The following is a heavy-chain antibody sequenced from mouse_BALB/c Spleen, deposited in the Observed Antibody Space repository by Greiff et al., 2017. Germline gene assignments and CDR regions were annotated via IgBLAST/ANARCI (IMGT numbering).Heavy chain of an antibody. D-gene: IGHD2-3*01. V-gene: IGHV1-9*01. CDR3: ARWLLRAWFAY. J-gene: IGHJ3*01. CDR2: ILPGSGST. Sequence: QVQLQQSGAELMKPGASVKISCKATGYTFSSYWIEWVKQRPGHGLEWIGEILPGSGSTNYNEKFKGKATFTADTSSNTAYMQLSSLTSEDSAVYYCARWLLRAWFAYWGQGTLVTVSA. CDR1: GYTFSSYW.